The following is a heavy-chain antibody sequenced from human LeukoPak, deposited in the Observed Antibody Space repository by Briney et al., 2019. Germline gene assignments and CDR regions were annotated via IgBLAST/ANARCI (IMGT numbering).Heavy chain of an antibody. D-gene: IGHD3-10*01. V-gene: IGHV1-3*03. Sequence: ASVEVSCKASGYIFSDYTVHWVRQAPGQRLEWMGWINGENGNTKYSQELRGRVTFTSDSSATTVYMELSSLRSEDVAVYYCAREVSSVGANYFDYWGQGTLVTVSS. CDR1: GYIFSDYT. J-gene: IGHJ4*02. CDR3: AREVSSVGANYFDY. CDR2: INGENGNT.